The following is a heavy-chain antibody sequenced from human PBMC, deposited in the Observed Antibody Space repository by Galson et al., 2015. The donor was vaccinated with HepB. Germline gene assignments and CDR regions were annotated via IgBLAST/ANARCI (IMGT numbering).Heavy chain of an antibody. V-gene: IGHV3-23*01. J-gene: IGHJ4*02. CDR3: ASFIVVVPAAIDY. D-gene: IGHD2-2*01. CDR1: GFTFSSYA. Sequence: SLRLSCAASGFTFSSYAMSWVRQAPGKGLEWVSAISGSGGSTYYADSVKGRFTISRDNSKNTLYLQMNSLRAEDTAVYYCASFIVVVPAAIDYWGQGTLVTVSS. CDR2: ISGSGGST.